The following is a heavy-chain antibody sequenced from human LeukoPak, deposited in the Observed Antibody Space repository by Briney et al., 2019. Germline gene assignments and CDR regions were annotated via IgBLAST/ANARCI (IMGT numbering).Heavy chain of an antibody. CDR1: GFTFSSYA. J-gene: IGHJ3*02. CDR2: ISGSGGST. D-gene: IGHD6-19*01. Sequence: GGSLRLSCAASGFTFSSYAMSWVRQAPGKGLEWVSAISGSGGSTYYADSVKGRFTISRDNSKNTLYLQMNSLRAEDTAVYYCARAGGGTGWYENTFDIWGQGTVVTVSS. CDR3: ARAGGGTGWYENTFDI. V-gene: IGHV3-23*01.